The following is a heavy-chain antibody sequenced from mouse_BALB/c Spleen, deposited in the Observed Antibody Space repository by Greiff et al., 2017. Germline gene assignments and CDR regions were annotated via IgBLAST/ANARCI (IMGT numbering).Heavy chain of an antibody. J-gene: IGHJ4*01. D-gene: IGHD2-4*01. V-gene: IGHV3-2*02. CDR2: ISYSGST. CDR3: ARIDYDYDDAMDD. Sequence: DVKLQESGPGLVKPSQSLSLTCIVTGYSITSDYAWIWIRQFPGNKLEWMGYISYSGSTSYNPSLKSRISITRDTSKNQFFLQLNSVTTEDTATYDSARIDYDYDDAMDDWGQGTSGTGSA. CDR1: GYSITSDYA.